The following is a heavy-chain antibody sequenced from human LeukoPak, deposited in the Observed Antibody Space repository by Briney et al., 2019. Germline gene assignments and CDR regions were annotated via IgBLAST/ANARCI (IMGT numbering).Heavy chain of an antibody. CDR1: GFTFSSYA. Sequence: GGSLRLSCAASGFTFSSYAMHWVRQAPGKGLEWVAVISYDGSNKYYADSVKGRFTISRDNSKNTLYLQMNSLRAEDTAVYYCASNIIAALTAFDYWGQGTLVTVSS. J-gene: IGHJ4*02. V-gene: IGHV3-30*01. D-gene: IGHD6-13*01. CDR3: ASNIIAALTAFDY. CDR2: ISYDGSNK.